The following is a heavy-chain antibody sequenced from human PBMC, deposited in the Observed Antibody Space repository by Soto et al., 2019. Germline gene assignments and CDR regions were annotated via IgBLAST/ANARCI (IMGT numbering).Heavy chain of an antibody. J-gene: IGHJ5*02. Sequence: SVKVSCKASGGTFSSYAISWVRQAPGQGLEWMGGIIPIFGTANYAQKFQGRVTITADESTSTAYMELSSLRSEDTAVYYCARAVVVPASMSAAPYNWFDPWGQRTLVTVSS. CDR3: ARAVVVPASMSAAPYNWFDP. CDR1: GGTFSSYA. D-gene: IGHD2-2*01. V-gene: IGHV1-69*13. CDR2: IIPIFGTA.